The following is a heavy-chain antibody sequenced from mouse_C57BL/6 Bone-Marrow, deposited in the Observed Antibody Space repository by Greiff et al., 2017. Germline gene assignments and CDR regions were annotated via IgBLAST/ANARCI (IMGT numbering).Heavy chain of an antibody. J-gene: IGHJ4*01. D-gene: IGHD1-1*01. CDR3: ARFPYYYGSSCYAMDY. Sequence: QVQLQQPGAELVKPGASVKLSCKASGYTFTSYWMHWVKQRPGQGLEWIGMIHPNSGSTNYNEKFKSKATLTVDKSSSTAYMQLSSLTSEDSAVYDCARFPYYYGSSCYAMDYWGQGTSVTVSS. CDR2: IHPNSGST. CDR1: GYTFTSYW. V-gene: IGHV1-64*01.